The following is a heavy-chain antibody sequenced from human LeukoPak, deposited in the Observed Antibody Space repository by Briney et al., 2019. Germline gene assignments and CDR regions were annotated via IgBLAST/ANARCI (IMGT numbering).Heavy chain of an antibody. CDR3: ARDLKVEDAFDI. CDR1: GFTFSNYW. CDR2: IKQDESER. V-gene: IGHV3-7*03. D-gene: IGHD2-15*01. J-gene: IGHJ3*02. Sequence: GGSLRLSCAASGFTFSNYWMSWVRQAPGKGLEWVANIKQDESERYYVDSVKGRFTISRDNAKNSLYLQMNSLRAEDTAVYYCARDLKVEDAFDIWGQGTMVTVSS.